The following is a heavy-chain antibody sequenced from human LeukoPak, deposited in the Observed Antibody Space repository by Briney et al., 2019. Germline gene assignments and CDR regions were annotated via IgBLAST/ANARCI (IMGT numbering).Heavy chain of an antibody. D-gene: IGHD2-21*01. Sequence: ASETLSLTCAVYGGSFSGYYWSWIRQPPGKGLEWIGEINHSGSTNYNPSLKSRVIISVDTSKNQFSLNLNSVTAADTAVYYCAREMDAHPRIVVWGQGTLVTVSS. CDR2: INHSGST. CDR1: GGSFSGYY. CDR3: AREMDAHPRIVV. J-gene: IGHJ1*01. V-gene: IGHV4-34*09.